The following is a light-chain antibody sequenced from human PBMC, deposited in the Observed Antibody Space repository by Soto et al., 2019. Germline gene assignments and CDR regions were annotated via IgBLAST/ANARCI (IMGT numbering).Light chain of an antibody. CDR3: SSYTSTITLWV. CDR2: EVS. Sequence: QSALTQPASVSGSPGQSITISCTGTSSDVGGYNYVSWYQHHPGKAPKLMIYEVSDRPSGVSNRFSGSKSGNTASLTISGLQAEDEADYYCSSYTSTITLWVFGGGTKLTVL. V-gene: IGLV2-14*01. J-gene: IGLJ3*02. CDR1: SSDVGGYNY.